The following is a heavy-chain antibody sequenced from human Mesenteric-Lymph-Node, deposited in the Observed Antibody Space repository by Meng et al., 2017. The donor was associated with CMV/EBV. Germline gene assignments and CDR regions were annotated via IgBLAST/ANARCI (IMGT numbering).Heavy chain of an antibody. V-gene: IGHV3-74*01. CDR2: INSDGSST. J-gene: IGHJ3*02. D-gene: IGHD2-21*01. CDR1: GFTFSSYW. Sequence: GGSLRLSCAASGFTFSSYWMHWVRQAPGKGLVWVSRINSDGSSTSYADSVKGRFTISRDNAKNTLYLQMNSLRAEDTAVYYCAREEVVIAIPDAFDIWGQGTMVTVSS. CDR3: AREEVVIAIPDAFDI.